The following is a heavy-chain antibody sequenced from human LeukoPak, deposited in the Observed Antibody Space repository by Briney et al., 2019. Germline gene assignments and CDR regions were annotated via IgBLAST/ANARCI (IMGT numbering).Heavy chain of an antibody. J-gene: IGHJ2*01. CDR2: TYYRSKWYN. D-gene: IGHD2-2*01. Sequence: PSQTLSLTCAISGDSVSSNSAAWNWIRQSPSRGLEWLGRTYYRSKWYNDYAVSVKSRITINPDTSKNQFSLQLNSVTPEDTAVYYCARSTPPMPGGWWYFDLWGRGTLVTVSS. V-gene: IGHV6-1*01. CDR1: GDSVSSNSAA. CDR3: ARSTPPMPGGWWYFDL.